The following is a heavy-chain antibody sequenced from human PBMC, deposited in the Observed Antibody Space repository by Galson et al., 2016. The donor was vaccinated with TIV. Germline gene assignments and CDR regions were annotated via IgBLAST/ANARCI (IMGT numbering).Heavy chain of an antibody. CDR1: GYSFSGYF. CDR3: ARSERGSYTGFDY. J-gene: IGHJ4*02. V-gene: IGHV1-2*02. CDR2: INPNSGGT. Sequence: SVKVSCKASGYSFSGYFMHWVRQAPGQGLEWMGWINPNSGGTNYAQKFQGRFTMTRDTSKTTAYMELTSLRSDDTAVYYCARSERGSYTGFDYWDQGTLVIVSS. D-gene: IGHD1-26*01.